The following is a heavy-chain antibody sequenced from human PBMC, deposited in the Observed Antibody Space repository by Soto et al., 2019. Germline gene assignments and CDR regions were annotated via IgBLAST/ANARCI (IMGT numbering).Heavy chain of an antibody. CDR1: GGSISSYY. V-gene: IGHV4-59*08. Sequence: SETLSLTCTVSGGSISSYYWSWIRQPPGKGLEWIGYIYYSGSTNYNPSLKSRVTISVDTSKNQFSLKLSSVTAADTAVYYCARGYCSGGSCYFFDYWGQGTLVTVSS. CDR2: IYYSGST. D-gene: IGHD2-15*01. CDR3: ARGYCSGGSCYFFDY. J-gene: IGHJ4*02.